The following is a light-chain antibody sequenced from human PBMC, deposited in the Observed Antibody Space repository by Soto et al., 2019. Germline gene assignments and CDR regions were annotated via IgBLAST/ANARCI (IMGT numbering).Light chain of an antibody. V-gene: IGKV3-11*01. CDR1: QSVSRY. CDR2: DAS. Sequence: EIVLTQSPATLSLSPGERATLSCRASQSVSRYLAWYQQKPGQAPRLLIFDASSRATGIPARFSGSGSGTDFTLTISNLEPEDLAVYYCQQRSDWPPLTFGGGTKVDIK. J-gene: IGKJ4*01. CDR3: QQRSDWPPLT.